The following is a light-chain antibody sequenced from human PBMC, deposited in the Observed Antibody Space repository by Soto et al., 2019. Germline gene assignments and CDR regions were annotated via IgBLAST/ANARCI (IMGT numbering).Light chain of an antibody. J-gene: IGKJ5*01. V-gene: IGKV1-9*01. CDR2: AAS. CDR3: QHLNSYPFT. CDR1: QGIGSY. Sequence: DFQLTQSPSFLSASVGDRVTITCRASQGIGSYLAWYQQRPGKAPKLLIYAASTLQSGVPSRFSGSGSETYFTLTISTLQPEDFATYYCQHLNSYPFTFGQGTRLEVK.